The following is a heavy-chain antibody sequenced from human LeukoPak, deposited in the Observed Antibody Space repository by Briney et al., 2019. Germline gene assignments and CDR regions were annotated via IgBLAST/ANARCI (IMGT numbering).Heavy chain of an antibody. D-gene: IGHD3-10*01. Sequence: GGSLRLSCAASGLTFSTYSMNWVRQAPGKGLEWVSYISSSSSTIYYADSVKGRFTIFRDNAKNSLYLQMNSLRAKDTAVYYCASLYGSGPKWFDPWGQGTLVTVSS. CDR2: ISSSSSTI. J-gene: IGHJ5*02. V-gene: IGHV3-48*01. CDR3: ASLYGSGPKWFDP. CDR1: GLTFSTYS.